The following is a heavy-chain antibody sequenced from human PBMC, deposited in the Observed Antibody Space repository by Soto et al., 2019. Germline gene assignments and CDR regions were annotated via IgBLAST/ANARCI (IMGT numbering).Heavy chain of an antibody. CDR1: GLNFSSYS. D-gene: IGHD6-13*01. CDR2: ISSSSSYI. V-gene: IGHV3-21*01. Sequence: GGSLRLSCAASGLNFSSYSMNWVRQAPGKGLEWVSSISSSSSYIYYADSVKGRFTISRDNAKNSLYLQMNSLRAEDTAVYYCARVFGIAGPFDYWGQGTLVTVSS. J-gene: IGHJ4*02. CDR3: ARVFGIAGPFDY.